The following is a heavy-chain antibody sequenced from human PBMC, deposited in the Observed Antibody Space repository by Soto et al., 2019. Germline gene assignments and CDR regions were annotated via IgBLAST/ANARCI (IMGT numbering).Heavy chain of an antibody. V-gene: IGHV1-2*04. CDR2: INPNSGGT. Sequence: GVSVKVSCKSSGYTFTGYYMHWVRQAPGQGLEWMGWINPNSGGTNYAQKFQGWVTMTRDTSISTAYMELSRLRSDDTAVYYCARSPLDYYYMDVWGKGTTVTVSS. CDR1: GYTFTGYY. J-gene: IGHJ6*03. CDR3: ARSPLDYYYMDV.